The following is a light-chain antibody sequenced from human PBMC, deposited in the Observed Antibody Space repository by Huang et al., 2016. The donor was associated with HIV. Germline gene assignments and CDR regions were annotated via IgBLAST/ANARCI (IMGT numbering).Light chain of an antibody. J-gene: IGKJ4*01. Sequence: DIVMTQSPDSLAVSLGERDNINCKSSQSVLYSSNNKNYLAGYQQKPGQPRKLLIYWAATRESGVPDRFSGSGSATDCTHAISSLQAEDVAVYYGQQYYSTPPTFGGGTKVEIK. CDR2: WAA. V-gene: IGKV4-1*01. CDR3: QQYYSTPPT. CDR1: QSVLYSSNNKNY.